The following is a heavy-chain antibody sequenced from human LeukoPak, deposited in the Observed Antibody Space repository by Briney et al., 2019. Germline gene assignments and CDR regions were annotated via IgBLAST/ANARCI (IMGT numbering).Heavy chain of an antibody. V-gene: IGHV4-39*07. CDR2: VYYSGST. CDR1: GGFISSGSFY. J-gene: IGHJ4*02. CDR3: VRDKTFEVVNFFDS. D-gene: IGHD3-3*01. Sequence: SETLSLTCTVSGGFISSGSFYWGWIRQTPGKGLEWIGRVYYSGSTYYNSSLESRLTMSRDTSKNQFSLKLSSVTAADTAIYYCVRDKTFEVVNFFDSWGQGTLVTVSS.